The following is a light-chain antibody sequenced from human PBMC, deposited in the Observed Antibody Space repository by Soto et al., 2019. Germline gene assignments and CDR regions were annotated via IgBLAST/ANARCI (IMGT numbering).Light chain of an antibody. CDR1: QSISKY. CDR2: AAS. V-gene: IGKV1-39*01. J-gene: IGKJ2*01. CDR3: QTASHNPPYT. Sequence: DIQMTQSPSSLSASVGDRVTITCRASQSISKYLNWYQQKPGKAPELLVYAASTLQSGVPSRFSGSGSGTDFPLTINSLAPESFANYLRQTASHNPPYTFGQGTKLEIK.